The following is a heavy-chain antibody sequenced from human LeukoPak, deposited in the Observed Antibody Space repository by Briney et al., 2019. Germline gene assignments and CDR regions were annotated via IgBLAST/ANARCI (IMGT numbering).Heavy chain of an antibody. V-gene: IGHV3-23*01. CDR1: GFTVSSNY. CDR2: ISGSGGST. Sequence: GGSLRLSCAASGFTVSSNYMSWVRQAPGKGLEWVSAISGSGGSTYYAGSVKGRFTISRDNSKNTLYLQMNSLRAEDTAVYYCAKDVTMIVANWFDPWGQGTLVTVSS. J-gene: IGHJ5*02. CDR3: AKDVTMIVANWFDP. D-gene: IGHD3-22*01.